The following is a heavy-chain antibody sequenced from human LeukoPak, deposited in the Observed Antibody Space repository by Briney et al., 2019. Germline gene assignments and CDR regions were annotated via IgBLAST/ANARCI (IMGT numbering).Heavy chain of an antibody. CDR3: ARISCSSISCYQRYFDY. J-gene: IGHJ4*02. CDR1: GFTFSSYD. V-gene: IGHV3-48*01. CDR2: ISIGSTTI. D-gene: IGHD2-2*01. Sequence: PGGSLRLSCAASGFTFSSYDMSWVRQAPGKGLEWVSYISIGSTTIYYADSVKGRFTISRDNAKNSLYLQMNSLRAEDTAVYYCARISCSSISCYQRYFDYWGQGTLVTVSS.